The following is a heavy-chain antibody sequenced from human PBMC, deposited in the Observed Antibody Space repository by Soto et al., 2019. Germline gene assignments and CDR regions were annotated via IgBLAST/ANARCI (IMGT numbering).Heavy chain of an antibody. J-gene: IGHJ4*02. CDR3: ARGLGAGMRFDY. D-gene: IGHD3-9*01. CDR2: LYYSGNT. CDR1: GGSIRSYF. Sequence: SETLSLTRTDSGGSIRSYFWSWIRQPPGKGLEWIGYLYYSGNTNYSPSLKIRVTISVDTSKNQFSLKLSSVAAADTAVYSCARGLGAGMRFDYWGQGTLVTVSS. V-gene: IGHV4-59*01.